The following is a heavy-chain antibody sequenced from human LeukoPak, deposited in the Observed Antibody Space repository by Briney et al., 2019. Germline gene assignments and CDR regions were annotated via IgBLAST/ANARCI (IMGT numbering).Heavy chain of an antibody. CDR3: ARAGDYYDSSGHHDAFDI. CDR1: GYTFTGYY. CDR2: INPNSGGT. Sequence: ASVKVSCKASGYTFTGYYMHWVRQAPGQGLEWMGWINPNSGGTNYAQKFQGRVTMTRDTSISTAYMELSRLRSDHTAVYYCARAGDYYDSSGHHDAFDIWGQGTMVTVSS. J-gene: IGHJ3*02. D-gene: IGHD3-22*01. V-gene: IGHV1-2*02.